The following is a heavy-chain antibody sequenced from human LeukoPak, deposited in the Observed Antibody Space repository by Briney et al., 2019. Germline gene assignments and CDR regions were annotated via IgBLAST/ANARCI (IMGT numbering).Heavy chain of an antibody. Sequence: SQTLSLTCDISGDSVSSNSAAWNWIRQSPSGGLERLGRTYYRSKWYNDYALSVKSRITVIPDTSENQFSLQLNSVILEDTAVYYCARDLPGDSSYYYSMDVWGQGTTVTVSS. CDR1: GDSVSSNSAA. V-gene: IGHV6-1*01. CDR2: TYYRSKWYN. D-gene: IGHD3-10*01. CDR3: ARDLPGDSSYYYSMDV. J-gene: IGHJ6*02.